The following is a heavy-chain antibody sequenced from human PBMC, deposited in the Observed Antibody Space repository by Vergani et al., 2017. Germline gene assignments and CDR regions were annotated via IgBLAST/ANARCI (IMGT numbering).Heavy chain of an antibody. CDR2: FDHEDGET. Sequence: QVQLVQSGAEVKKPGASVKVSCKVSGYTLTELSMHWVRQHAGKGLEWMGGFDHEDGETIYAQKFQGRVTMTEDTSTDTAYLELSSLRSEDTAVYYCATDPGDPLLVGYWGQGTLVTVSS. CDR1: GYTLTELS. D-gene: IGHD2-21*02. V-gene: IGHV1-24*01. J-gene: IGHJ4*02. CDR3: ATDPGDPLLVGY.